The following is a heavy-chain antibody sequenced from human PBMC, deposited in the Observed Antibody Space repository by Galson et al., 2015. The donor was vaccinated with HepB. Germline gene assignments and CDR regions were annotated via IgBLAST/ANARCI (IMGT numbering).Heavy chain of an antibody. J-gene: IGHJ3*02. Sequence: SLRLSCAASGFTFSNYAMSWVRQAPGKGLEWVSVISGNGGSPYYADSVKGRFTVSRDNSKNTLYVQMNSLRAEDTAVYYCAKTQRNYDILSGFGAFDIWGHGTMVTVPS. CDR3: AKTQRNYDILSGFGAFDI. CDR1: GFTFSNYA. CDR2: ISGNGGSP. D-gene: IGHD3-9*01. V-gene: IGHV3-23*01.